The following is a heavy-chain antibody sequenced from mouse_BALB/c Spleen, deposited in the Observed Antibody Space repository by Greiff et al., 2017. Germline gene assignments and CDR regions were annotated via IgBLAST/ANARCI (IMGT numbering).Heavy chain of an antibody. Sequence: VQLQQSGAELVRPGASVTLSCKASGYTFTDYEMHWVKQTPVHGLEWIGAIDPETGGTAYNQKFKGKATLTADKSSSTAYMELRSLTSEDSAVYYCTRNCGSSYGVLAYWGQGTLVTVSA. CDR2: IDPETGGT. CDR1: GYTFTDYE. D-gene: IGHD1-1*01. CDR3: TRNCGSSYGVLAY. V-gene: IGHV1-15*01. J-gene: IGHJ3*01.